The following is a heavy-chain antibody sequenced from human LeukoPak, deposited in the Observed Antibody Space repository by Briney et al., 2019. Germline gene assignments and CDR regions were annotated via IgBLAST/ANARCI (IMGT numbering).Heavy chain of an antibody. CDR1: GGSFSGYY. CDR2: INHSGST. Sequence: SETLSLTCAVYGGSFSGYYWSWIRQPPGKGLEWIGEINHSGSTNYNPSLKSRVTISVDTSKNQFSLKLSSVTAADTAVYYCARVGGSYFDYWGQGTLVTVSS. CDR3: ARVGGSYFDY. J-gene: IGHJ4*02. D-gene: IGHD1-26*01. V-gene: IGHV4-34*01.